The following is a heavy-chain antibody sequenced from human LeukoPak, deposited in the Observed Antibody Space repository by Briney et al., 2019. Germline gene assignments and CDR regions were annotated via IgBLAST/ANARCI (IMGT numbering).Heavy chain of an antibody. J-gene: IGHJ4*02. Sequence: PSETLSLTCTVSGGSISSYYWSWIRQPPGKGLEWIGYIYYSGSTNYNPSLKSRVTISVDTSKNQFSLKLSSVTAANTAVYYCARTNSYGYVYFDYWGQGTLVTVSS. D-gene: IGHD5-18*01. CDR2: IYYSGST. CDR3: ARTNSYGYVYFDY. V-gene: IGHV4-59*08. CDR1: GGSISSYY.